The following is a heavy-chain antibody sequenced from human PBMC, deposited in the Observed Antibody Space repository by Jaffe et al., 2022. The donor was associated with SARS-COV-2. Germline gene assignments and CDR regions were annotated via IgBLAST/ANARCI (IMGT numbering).Heavy chain of an antibody. CDR3: ARWEGDALNFDY. CDR1: GFTFSDYY. CDR2: ISSSSSYT. D-gene: IGHD1-26*01. J-gene: IGHJ4*02. V-gene: IGHV3-11*06. Sequence: QVQLVESGGGLVKPGGSLRLSCAASGFTFSDYYMSWIRQAPGKGLEWVSYISSSSSYTNYADSVKGRFTISRDNAKNSLYLQMNSLRAEDTAVYYCARWEGDALNFDYWGQGTLVTVSS.